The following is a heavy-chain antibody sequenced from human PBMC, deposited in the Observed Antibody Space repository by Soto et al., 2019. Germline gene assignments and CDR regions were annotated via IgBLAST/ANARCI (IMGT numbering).Heavy chain of an antibody. Sequence: QVQLVQSGPEVKKTGTSVKVSCKASGGTFSSRAISWVRQAAGQGLEWMGGIIPVFGRVNYAEKFQDRVTITADESTGTVYMELSSLRSEDTALYNCANSRGGTFLGYHGMDIWGQGTTVSLSS. J-gene: IGHJ6*02. CDR2: IIPVFGRV. V-gene: IGHV1-69*01. D-gene: IGHD3-16*01. CDR1: GGTFSSRA. CDR3: ANSRGGTFLGYHGMDI.